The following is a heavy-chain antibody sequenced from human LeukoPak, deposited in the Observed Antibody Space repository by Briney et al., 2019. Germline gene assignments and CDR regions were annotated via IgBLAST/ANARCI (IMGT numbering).Heavy chain of an antibody. D-gene: IGHD5-18*01. CDR2: INHSGST. V-gene: IGHV4-34*01. CDR3: ARRRGRGYSYGPSPFDY. J-gene: IGHJ4*02. Sequence: SETLSLTCAVYGGSFSGYYWSWIRQPPGKGLEWIGEINHSGSTNYNPSLKSRVTISVDTSKNQFSLKLSSVTAADTAVYYCARRRGRGYSYGPSPFDYWGQGTLVTVSS. CDR1: GGSFSGYY.